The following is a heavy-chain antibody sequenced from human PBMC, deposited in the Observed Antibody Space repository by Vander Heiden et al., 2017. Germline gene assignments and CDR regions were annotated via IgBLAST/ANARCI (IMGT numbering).Heavy chain of an antibody. Sequence: EVQLVESGGGLVQPGGSVRLSCEASGFTFSSYDMHWVRQATGKGLEWVSAIGTAGDTYYPGSVKGRFTISRENAKNSLYLQMNSLRAGDTAVYYCAREGPGDYGMDVWGQGTTVTVSS. CDR1: GFTFSSYD. CDR3: AREGPGDYGMDV. CDR2: IGTAGDT. V-gene: IGHV3-13*01. J-gene: IGHJ6*02.